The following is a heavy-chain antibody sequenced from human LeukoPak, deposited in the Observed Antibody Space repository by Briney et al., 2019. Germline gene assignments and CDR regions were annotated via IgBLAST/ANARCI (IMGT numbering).Heavy chain of an antibody. V-gene: IGHV4-61*02. D-gene: IGHD3-16*02. CDR3: ARSDYVWGSYRYLDY. CDR1: GGSISSGSYY. J-gene: IGHJ4*02. Sequence: SQTLSLTXTVSGGSISSGSYYWSWIRQPAGKGLEWIGRIYTSGSTNYNPSLKSRVTISVDTSKNQFSLKLSSVTAADTAVYYCARSDYVWGSYRYLDYWGQGTLVTVSS. CDR2: IYTSGST.